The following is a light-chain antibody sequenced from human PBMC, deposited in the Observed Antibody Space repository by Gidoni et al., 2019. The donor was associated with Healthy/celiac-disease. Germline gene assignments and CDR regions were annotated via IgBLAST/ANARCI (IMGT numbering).Light chain of an antibody. CDR1: QSISSY. CDR2: AAS. J-gene: IGKJ1*01. Sequence: DIQMTQSPSSLSASVGDRVTITCRASQSISSYLTWYQQKPGKAPKLLIYAASSLQSGVPSRFSGSASGTDFTLTISSLQPEDFATYDCQQSYSTPTWTFGQGTKVEIQ. V-gene: IGKV1-39*01. CDR3: QQSYSTPTWT.